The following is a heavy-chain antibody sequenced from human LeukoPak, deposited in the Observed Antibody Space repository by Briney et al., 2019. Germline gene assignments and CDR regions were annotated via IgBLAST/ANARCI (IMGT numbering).Heavy chain of an antibody. J-gene: IGHJ6*02. CDR2: INYSGST. V-gene: IGHV4-59*01. CDR3: ATFSSSTLYYYGMDV. Sequence: SETLSLTCTVSGGSISSYYWSWIRQPPGKGLEWIGYINYSGSTNYNPSLKSRVTISVDTSKNQFSLKLSSVTAADTAVYYCATFSSSTLYYYGMDVWGQGTTVTVSS. D-gene: IGHD6-6*01. CDR1: GGSISSYY.